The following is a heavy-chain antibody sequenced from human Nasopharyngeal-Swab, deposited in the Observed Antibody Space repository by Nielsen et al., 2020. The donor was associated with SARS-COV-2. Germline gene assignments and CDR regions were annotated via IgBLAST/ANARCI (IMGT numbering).Heavy chain of an antibody. CDR2: INHSGST. Sequence: SETLSLTFALYGWSFSGYYWSWIRQPPGKGLEWFAEINHSGSTNYNPSLKSRVTISVDTSKNQFPLKLSTVTAADTAVYYCARGPRIVGATRRYYFDYWGQGTLVTVSS. CDR1: GWSFSGYY. V-gene: IGHV4-34*01. CDR3: ARGPRIVGATRRYYFDY. J-gene: IGHJ4*02. D-gene: IGHD1-26*01.